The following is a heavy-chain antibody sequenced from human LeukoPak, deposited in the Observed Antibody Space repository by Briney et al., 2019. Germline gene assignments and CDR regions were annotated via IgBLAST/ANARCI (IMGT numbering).Heavy chain of an antibody. CDR2: ISYDGSNK. V-gene: IGHV3-30-3*01. D-gene: IGHD3-22*01. CDR1: GFTFSSYA. Sequence: GGSLRLSCAASGFTFSSYAMHWVRQAPGKGLEWVAVISYDGSNKYYADSVKGRFTISRDNSKNTLYLQMNSLRAEDTAVYYCVRDNYYDSSHPDYWGQGTLVTVSS. CDR3: VRDNYYDSSHPDY. J-gene: IGHJ4*02.